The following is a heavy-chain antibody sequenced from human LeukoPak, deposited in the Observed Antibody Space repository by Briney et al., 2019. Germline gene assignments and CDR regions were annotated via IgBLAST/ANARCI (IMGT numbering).Heavy chain of an antibody. V-gene: IGHV3-21*01. CDR2: ISSGSSYI. Sequence: PGGSLRLSCAASGFTFSSYSMNWVRQAPGKGLEWVSSISSGSSYICYADSVKGRFTISRDNAKNSLYLQMNSLRAEDTAVYYCARGVTTTVTTPGHWGQGTLVTVSS. D-gene: IGHD4-17*01. J-gene: IGHJ4*02. CDR1: GFTFSSYS. CDR3: ARGVTTTVTTPGH.